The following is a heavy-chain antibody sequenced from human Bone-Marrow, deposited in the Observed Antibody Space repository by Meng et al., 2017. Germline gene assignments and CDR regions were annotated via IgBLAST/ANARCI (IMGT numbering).Heavy chain of an antibody. CDR3: ARDLLSRSYDYGDYWPSYYYYGMDV. V-gene: IGHV4-39*07. J-gene: IGHJ6*02. D-gene: IGHD4-17*01. CDR2: IYYSGST. CDR1: GGSISSSSYY. Sequence: SETLSLTCTVSGGSISSSSYYWGWIRQPPGKGREWIGSIYYSGSTYYNPSLKSRVTISVDTSKNQFSLKLSSVTAADTAVYYCARDLLSRSYDYGDYWPSYYYYGMDVWGQGTAVTVSS.